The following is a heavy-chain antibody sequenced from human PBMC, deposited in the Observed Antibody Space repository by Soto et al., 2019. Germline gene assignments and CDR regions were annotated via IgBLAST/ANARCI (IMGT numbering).Heavy chain of an antibody. V-gene: IGHV3-11*01. CDR1: GFIFSDFY. Sequence: QVQLVESGGGLVKPGGSLRLSCAASGFIFSDFYMSWIRQAPGKGLEYVSMISSDGSTKYYADSVKGRFTISRDNARNSLYLQMNGLGADDTAVYYCARPTREPNFWGQVTLVTVSS. D-gene: IGHD1-26*01. CDR2: ISSDGSTK. J-gene: IGHJ4*02. CDR3: ARPTREPNF.